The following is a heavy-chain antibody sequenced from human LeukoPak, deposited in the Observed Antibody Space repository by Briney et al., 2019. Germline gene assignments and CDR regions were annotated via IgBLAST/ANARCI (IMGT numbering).Heavy chain of an antibody. CDR3: AKEPLYSSGWYTFDY. CDR2: ISDSGDST. Sequence: GGSLRLSCAASGFTFSSYAMSWVRQAPGKGLEWVSAISDSGDSTYYADSVKGRFTISRDNSKNTLYLQMNSLRAEDTALYYCAKEPLYSSGWYTFDYWGQGTLVTVSS. D-gene: IGHD6-19*01. CDR1: GFTFSSYA. V-gene: IGHV3-23*01. J-gene: IGHJ4*02.